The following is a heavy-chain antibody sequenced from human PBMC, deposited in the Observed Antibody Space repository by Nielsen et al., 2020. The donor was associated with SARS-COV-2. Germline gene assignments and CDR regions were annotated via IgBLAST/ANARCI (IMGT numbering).Heavy chain of an antibody. CDR3: ARGGYCSSTSCYAFDY. D-gene: IGHD2-2*01. CDR2: IYSGGST. CDR1: GFTVSSNY. Sequence: GESLKISCAASGFTVSSNYMSWVRQAPGKGLEWVSVIYSGGSTYYADSVKGRFTISRDNSKNTLYLQMGSLRAEDMAVYYCARGGYCSSTSCYAFDYWGQGTLVTVSS. V-gene: IGHV3-66*01. J-gene: IGHJ4*02.